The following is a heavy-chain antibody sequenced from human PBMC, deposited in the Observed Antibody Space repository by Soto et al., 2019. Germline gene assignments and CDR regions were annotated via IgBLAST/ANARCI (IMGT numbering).Heavy chain of an antibody. J-gene: IGHJ3*02. CDR2: IYHSGST. D-gene: IGHD2-2*01. Sequence: QVQLQESGPGLVKPSGTLSLTCAVSGGSISSSNWWSWVRQPPGKGLEWIGEIYHSGSTNYNPSPKSRGTISVDKSKNQFSLKLSSVTAADTAVYYCARDTCSSTSCYGLDAFDIWGQGTMVTVSS. V-gene: IGHV4-4*02. CDR1: GGSISSSNW. CDR3: ARDTCSSTSCYGLDAFDI.